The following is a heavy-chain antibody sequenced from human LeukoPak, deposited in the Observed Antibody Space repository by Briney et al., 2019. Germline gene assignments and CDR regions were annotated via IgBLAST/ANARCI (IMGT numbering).Heavy chain of an antibody. J-gene: IGHJ4*02. Sequence: GGSLRLSCVASGFTFSSYWINWVRQAPGKGLEWVANIKQDGSEKYYVDSVKGRSTISRDNAKNSLYLQMNSLRAEDTAIYYCVGGSGYWGQGTLVTVSS. D-gene: IGHD5-12*01. CDR1: GFTFSSYW. CDR2: IKQDGSEK. CDR3: VGGSGY. V-gene: IGHV3-7*01.